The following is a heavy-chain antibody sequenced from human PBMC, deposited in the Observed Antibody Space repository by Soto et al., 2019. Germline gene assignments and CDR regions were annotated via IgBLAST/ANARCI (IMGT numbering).Heavy chain of an antibody. CDR2: IWYDGSNK. D-gene: IGHD4-17*01. CDR3: ARDSVTTYYYYYMDV. CDR1: GFTFSSYG. Sequence: QVQLVESGGGVVQPGRSLRLSCAASGFTFSSYGMHWVRQAPGKWLEWVAVIWYDGSNKYYADSVKGRFTISRDNSKNTLYLQMNSLRAEDTAVYYCARDSVTTYYYYYMDVWGKGTTVTVSS. J-gene: IGHJ6*03. V-gene: IGHV3-33*01.